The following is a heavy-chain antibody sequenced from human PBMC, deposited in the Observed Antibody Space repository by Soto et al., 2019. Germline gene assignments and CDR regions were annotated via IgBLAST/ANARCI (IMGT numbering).Heavy chain of an antibody. CDR1: GFTFSSYG. D-gene: IGHD3-22*01. CDR2: ISYDGSNK. Sequence: GGSLRLSCAASGFTFSSYGMHWVRQAPGKGLEWVAVISYDGSNKYQADSVKGRFTISRDNSKNTLYLQMNSLRSEDTAVYYCARATLLTLTMMGPWLDYWGQGTLVTVSS. V-gene: IGHV3-30*03. CDR3: ARATLLTLTMMGPWLDY. J-gene: IGHJ4*02.